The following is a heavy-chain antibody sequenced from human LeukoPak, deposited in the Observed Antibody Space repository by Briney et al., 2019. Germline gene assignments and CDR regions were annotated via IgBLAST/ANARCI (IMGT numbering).Heavy chain of an antibody. CDR3: AREQLYYDSSGYIRYYFDY. CDR1: GYTLTELS. D-gene: IGHD3-22*01. J-gene: IGHJ4*02. Sequence: SVKVSCKVSGYTLTELSMHWVRQAPGKGLEWMGGIIPIFGTANYAQKFQGRVTITADKSTSTAYMELSSLRSEDTAVYYCAREQLYYDSSGYIRYYFDYWGQGTLVTVSS. CDR2: IIPIFGTA. V-gene: IGHV1-69*06.